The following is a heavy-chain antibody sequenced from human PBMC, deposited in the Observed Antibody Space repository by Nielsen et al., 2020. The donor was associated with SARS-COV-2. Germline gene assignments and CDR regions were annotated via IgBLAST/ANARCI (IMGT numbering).Heavy chain of an antibody. CDR2: VSHSGST. V-gene: IGHV4-4*02. Sequence: LETLSLTCAVSGDSVSSHDWWTWVRQPPGKGLEWIGEVSHSGSTNYNPSLKSRVTLSMDKSKNQFSLRLTSVSAADTAVYYCANWGHAFDIWGQGTMVTVSS. CDR1: GDSVSSHDW. D-gene: IGHD3-16*01. J-gene: IGHJ3*02. CDR3: ANWGHAFDI.